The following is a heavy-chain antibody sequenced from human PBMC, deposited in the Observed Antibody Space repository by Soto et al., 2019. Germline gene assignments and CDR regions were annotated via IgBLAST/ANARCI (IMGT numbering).Heavy chain of an antibody. Sequence: ASVKVSCKASGYTFIGYYIHWVRQAPGQGLEWMGRINPRSGDTTYAQKFQGRLTMTRDTSISTAYMELSSLRSDDTAVYYCGRDGVGATPLGWFDPWGQGSLVTVSS. D-gene: IGHD1-26*01. V-gene: IGHV1-2*06. J-gene: IGHJ5*02. CDR2: INPRSGDT. CDR1: GYTFIGYY. CDR3: GRDGVGATPLGWFDP.